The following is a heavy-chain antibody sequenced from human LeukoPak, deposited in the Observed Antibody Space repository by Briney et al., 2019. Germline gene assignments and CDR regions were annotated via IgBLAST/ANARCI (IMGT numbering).Heavy chain of an antibody. CDR3: ASTLAYYYGSGSYYGMDV. D-gene: IGHD3-10*01. CDR1: GGSISSYY. J-gene: IGHJ6*04. Sequence: PSETLSLTCTVSGGSISSYYWSWIRQPAGKGLEWIGRIYTSGSTNYNPSLKSRVTMSVDTSKNQFSLKLSSVTAADTAVYYCASTLAYYYGSGSYYGMDVWGKGTTVTVSS. CDR2: IYTSGST. V-gene: IGHV4-4*07.